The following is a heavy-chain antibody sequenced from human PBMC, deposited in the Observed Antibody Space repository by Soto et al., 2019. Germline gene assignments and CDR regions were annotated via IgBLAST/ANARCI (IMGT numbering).Heavy chain of an antibody. CDR2: ISDDGNNK. CDR1: GFTFSSYA. V-gene: IGHV3-30-3*01. D-gene: IGHD2-15*01. Sequence: QVPLVESGGGVVQPGRSLRLSCAASGFTFSSYAMYWVRQAPGKGLEWVAVISDDGNNKYYADSVKGRFTISRDNSKNTLYLQMNSVRAEDMAVYYCARAGCDGGSCYTLVGLRYGMDVWGQGTTVTVSS. J-gene: IGHJ6*02. CDR3: ARAGCDGGSCYTLVGLRYGMDV.